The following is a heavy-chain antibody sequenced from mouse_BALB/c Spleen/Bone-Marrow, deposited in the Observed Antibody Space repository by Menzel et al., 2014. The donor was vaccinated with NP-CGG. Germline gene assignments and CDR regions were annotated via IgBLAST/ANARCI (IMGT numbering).Heavy chain of an antibody. CDR3: ARSRDYYDNNSFAY. CDR1: GYVFTDFL. CDR2: INPGSGGT. Sequence: QVQLQQPGAELVRPGTSLKVSCQASGYVFTDFLLEWVKQRPGQGLEWVGVINPGSGGTNYNEKFKDKATLTADRSSSTAYMQLSSLTSDDSAVYFSARSRDYYDNNSFAYWGQGTLVTVSA. D-gene: IGHD1-1*01. V-gene: IGHV1-54*03. J-gene: IGHJ3*01.